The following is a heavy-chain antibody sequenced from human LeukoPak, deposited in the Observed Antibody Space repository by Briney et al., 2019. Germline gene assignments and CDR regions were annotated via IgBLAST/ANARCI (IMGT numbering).Heavy chain of an antibody. Sequence: PSETLSLTCTVSGGSISPHYWSWIRQPPGKGLEWIGYIYYSGSTNYNPSLKSRVTLSVDTSKIQFSLKLSSVTAADTAVYFCARGYPPPDYWGQGTLVTVSS. CDR1: GGSISPHY. D-gene: IGHD5-18*01. V-gene: IGHV4-59*11. CDR3: ARGYPPPDY. J-gene: IGHJ4*02. CDR2: IYYSGST.